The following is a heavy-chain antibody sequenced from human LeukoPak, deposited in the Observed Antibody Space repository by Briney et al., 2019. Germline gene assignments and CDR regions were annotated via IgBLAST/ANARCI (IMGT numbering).Heavy chain of an antibody. J-gene: IGHJ4*02. CDR1: GFTFSSSS. Sequence: GGSLRLSCAASGFTFSSSSMNWVRQAPGKGLEWVSVFYSGGSTYYADSVKGRFTISRDNANNFLYLQVNSLRAEDTAVYYCATETNGRHYDYWGQGTLLTVSS. CDR3: ATETNGRHYDY. CDR2: FYSGGST. V-gene: IGHV3-66*01. D-gene: IGHD1-14*01.